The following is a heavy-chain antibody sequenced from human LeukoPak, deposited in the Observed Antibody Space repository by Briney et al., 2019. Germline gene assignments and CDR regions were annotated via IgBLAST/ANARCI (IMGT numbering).Heavy chain of an antibody. V-gene: IGHV3-48*03. CDR3: ARSAVSGSDSYFDS. CDR1: GFAFNIYQ. CDR2: IDRIPSIL. J-gene: IGHJ4*02. D-gene: IGHD5-12*01. Sequence: GGSLRLSCEASGFAFNIYQMNWVRQALGKGLEWVSSIDRIPSILYYADSVRGRFTISRDNAAMYLQMNSLRPDDTAVYYCARSAVSGSDSYFDSWGQGTLVTVSS.